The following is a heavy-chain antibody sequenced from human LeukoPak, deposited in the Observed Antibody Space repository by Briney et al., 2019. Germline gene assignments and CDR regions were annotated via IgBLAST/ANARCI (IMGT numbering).Heavy chain of an antibody. CDR3: AREIDFWSGYYWGGLDY. CDR2: INHSGST. Sequence: SETLSLTCAVYGGSFSGYYWSWIRQPPGKGLEWIGEINHSGSTNYNPSLKSRVTISVDTSKNQFSLKLSSVTAADTAVYYCAREIDFWSGYYWGGLDYWGQGTLVTVSS. J-gene: IGHJ4*02. CDR1: GGSFSGYY. D-gene: IGHD3-3*01. V-gene: IGHV4-34*01.